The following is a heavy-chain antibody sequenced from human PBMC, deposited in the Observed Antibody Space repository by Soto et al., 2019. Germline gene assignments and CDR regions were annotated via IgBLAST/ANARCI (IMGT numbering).Heavy chain of an antibody. CDR1: GGSISSYY. CDR2: IYYRGST. V-gene: IGHV4-59*08. J-gene: IGHJ1*01. CDR3: ARNRYCSSTSCYGYFQH. Sequence: QVQLQESGPGLVKPSETLSLTCTVSGGSISSYYWSWIRQPPGKGLEWIGYIYYRGSTHYNPSLKSRVTISVDTSKNQFSLKLSSVTAADTAVYYCARNRYCSSTSCYGYFQHWGQGTLVTVSS. D-gene: IGHD2-2*01.